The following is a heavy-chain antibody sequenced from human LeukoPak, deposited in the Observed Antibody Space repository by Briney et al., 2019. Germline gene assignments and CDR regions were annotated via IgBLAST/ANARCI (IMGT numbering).Heavy chain of an antibody. CDR3: ARQGYCSGGSCYSMDY. J-gene: IGHJ4*02. D-gene: IGHD2-15*01. CDR2: IYYSGST. Sequence: SEILSLTCTVSGGSISSSSYYWGWIRQPPGKGLEWIGSIYYSGSTYYNPSLKSRVTISVDTSKNQFSLKLSSVTAADTAVYYCARQGYCSGGSCYSMDYWGQGTLVTVSS. CDR1: GGSISSSSYY. V-gene: IGHV4-39*01.